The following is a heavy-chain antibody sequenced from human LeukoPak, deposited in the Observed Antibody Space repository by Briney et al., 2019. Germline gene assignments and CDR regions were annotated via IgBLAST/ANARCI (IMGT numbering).Heavy chain of an antibody. V-gene: IGHV3-23*01. D-gene: IGHD5-12*01. CDR2: ISGSGGST. Sequence: PGGSLRLSCAASGFTFSSYAMSWVRQAPGKGLEWVSAISGSGGSTYYADSVKGRFTISRDNSKNTLYLQMNSLRAEDTAVYYCAKDNGGYDSSQGLYFDYWGQGTLVTVSS. CDR3: AKDNGGYDSSQGLYFDY. CDR1: GFTFSSYA. J-gene: IGHJ4*02.